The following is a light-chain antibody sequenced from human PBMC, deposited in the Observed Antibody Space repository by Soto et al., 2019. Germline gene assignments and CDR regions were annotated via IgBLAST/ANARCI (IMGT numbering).Light chain of an antibody. CDR2: GAS. CDR1: QTISIF. J-gene: IGKJ1*01. V-gene: IGKV1-39*01. Sequence: IQMTQSPSSLSASVGDRVTITCRASQTISIFLNWYQQKPGKAPKLLIYGASTLQSGVPSRFSGGGSGRDFTLTISRLQPEDFATYYCQRSYGSPPWTFGQGTKVDIK. CDR3: QRSYGSPPWT.